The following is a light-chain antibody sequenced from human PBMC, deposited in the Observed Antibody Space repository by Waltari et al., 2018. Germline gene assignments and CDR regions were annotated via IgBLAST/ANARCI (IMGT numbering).Light chain of an antibody. Sequence: VLTQSPGSLSLSPGERALLSCTASQSISSGSLVWYQQKRGQAPRLVIYGAYRRASGIPDRFSGSGSGTDFTLIISRLEPEDSAVYYCQHYDRSPCIFGQGTNIEIK. J-gene: IGKJ2*02. CDR1: QSISSGS. V-gene: IGKV3-20*01. CDR2: GAY. CDR3: QHYDRSPCI.